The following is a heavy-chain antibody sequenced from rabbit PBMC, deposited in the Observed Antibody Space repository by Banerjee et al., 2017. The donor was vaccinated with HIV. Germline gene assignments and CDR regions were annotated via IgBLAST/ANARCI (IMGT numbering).Heavy chain of an antibody. CDR3: ARLDYVGLSGADL. CDR2: IYAGDDNT. Sequence: QSLEESGGDLVQPGASLTLTCTASGFDFSSSYYMCWVRQAPGKGLEWIGCIYAGDDNTYYASWAKGRFTISKTSSTTVTLQMTSLTAADTATYFCARLDYVGLSGADLWGPGTLVTVS. J-gene: IGHJ6*01. D-gene: IGHD4-2*01. V-gene: IGHV1S40*01. CDR1: GFDFSSSYY.